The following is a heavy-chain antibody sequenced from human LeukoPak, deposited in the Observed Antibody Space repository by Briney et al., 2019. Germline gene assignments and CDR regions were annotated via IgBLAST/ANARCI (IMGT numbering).Heavy chain of an antibody. V-gene: IGHV3-23*01. J-gene: IGHJ4*02. CDR3: ARRLRRNYFDY. Sequence: GGSLRLSCAASGFTFSSYGMSWVRQAPGKGLEWVSTISGSDGRTYYADSVKGRFTISRDNAKNSLYLQMNSLRAEDTAVYYCARRLRRNYFDYWGQGTLVTVSS. D-gene: IGHD4-17*01. CDR1: GFTFSSYG. CDR2: ISGSDGRT.